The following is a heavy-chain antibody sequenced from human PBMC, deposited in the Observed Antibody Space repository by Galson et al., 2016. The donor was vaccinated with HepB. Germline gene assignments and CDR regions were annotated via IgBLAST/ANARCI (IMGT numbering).Heavy chain of an antibody. CDR3: ARDQRYNYDDNGYYPSDWYFDL. V-gene: IGHV3-23*01. D-gene: IGHD3-22*01. CDR2: ISGSSDST. CDR1: GFTFNTYA. Sequence: SLRLSCAASGFTFNTYAISWVRQAPGKGLEWVSAISGSSDSTYYADSVKDRFTISRNNSKNTLYLHMTSQRAEETAVYYCARDQRYNYDDNGYYPSDWYFDLWGRGTLVTVSS. J-gene: IGHJ2*01.